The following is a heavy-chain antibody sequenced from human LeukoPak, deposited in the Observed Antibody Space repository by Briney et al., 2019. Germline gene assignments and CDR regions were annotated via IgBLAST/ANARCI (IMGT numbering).Heavy chain of an antibody. Sequence: PGGSLRLSCTTSGFTFGDYALSWFRQAPGKGLEWVTFIRSPAFGGTTEYAASVKGRFTISRDDSKSIAYLQMNSLISEDTAVYYRSRTRRVSCGGACYSFDYWGQGTLVTVSS. J-gene: IGHJ4*02. CDR1: GFTFGDYA. V-gene: IGHV3-49*03. CDR3: SRTRRVSCGGACYSFDY. CDR2: IRSPAFGGTT. D-gene: IGHD2-21*02.